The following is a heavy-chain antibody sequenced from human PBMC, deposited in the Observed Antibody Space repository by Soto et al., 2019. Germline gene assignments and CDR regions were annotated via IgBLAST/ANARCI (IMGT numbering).Heavy chain of an antibody. D-gene: IGHD6-19*01. CDR1: GGTFSSYA. Sequence: ASVKVSCKASGGTFSSYAISWVRQAPGQGLEWMGGIIPIFGTANYAQKFQGRVTITADESTSTAYMELSSLRSEETAVYYCARVGDSSGWYPYYFDYWGQGTLVTVSS. V-gene: IGHV1-69*13. CDR3: ARVGDSSGWYPYYFDY. J-gene: IGHJ4*02. CDR2: IIPIFGTA.